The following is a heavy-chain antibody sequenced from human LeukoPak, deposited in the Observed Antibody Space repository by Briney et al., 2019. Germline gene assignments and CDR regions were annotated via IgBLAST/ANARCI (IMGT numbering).Heavy chain of an antibody. D-gene: IGHD3-10*01. V-gene: IGHV3-21*01. CDR1: GFTFSSYS. J-gene: IGHJ6*02. CDR2: ISSSSSYI. Sequence: PGRSLRLSCAASGFTFSSYSMNWVRQAPGKGLEWVSSISSSSSYIYYADSVKGRFTISRDNAKNSLYLQMNSLRAEDTAVYYCARDRGGGMDVWGQGTTVTVSS. CDR3: ARDRGGGMDV.